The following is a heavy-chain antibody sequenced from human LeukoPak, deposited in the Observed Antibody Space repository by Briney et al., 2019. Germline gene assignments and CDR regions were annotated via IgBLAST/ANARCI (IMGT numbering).Heavy chain of an antibody. Sequence: GASVKVSCKASGYTFTSYAISWVRQAPGQGLEWMGGIIPIFGTANYAQKFQGRVTITADKSTSTAYMELSSLRSEDTAVYYCASHNYYDSSGYYYRYYYYYMDVWGKGTTVTVSS. D-gene: IGHD3-22*01. CDR1: GYTFTSYA. V-gene: IGHV1-69*06. CDR2: IIPIFGTA. J-gene: IGHJ6*03. CDR3: ASHNYYDSSGYYYRYYYYYMDV.